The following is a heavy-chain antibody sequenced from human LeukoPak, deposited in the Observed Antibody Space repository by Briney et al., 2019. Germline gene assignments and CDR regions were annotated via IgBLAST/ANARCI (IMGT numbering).Heavy chain of an antibody. V-gene: IGHV3-30*02. CDR2: IRYDGSNK. D-gene: IGHD4-17*01. CDR3: AKDQYGDFGLDY. J-gene: IGHJ4*02. Sequence: GGSLRLSCAASGFTFSSYAMSWVRQAPGKGLEWVAFIRYDGSNKYYADSVKGRFTISRDNSKNTLYLQMNSLRAEDTAVYYCAKDQYGDFGLDYWGQGTLVTVSS. CDR1: GFTFSSYA.